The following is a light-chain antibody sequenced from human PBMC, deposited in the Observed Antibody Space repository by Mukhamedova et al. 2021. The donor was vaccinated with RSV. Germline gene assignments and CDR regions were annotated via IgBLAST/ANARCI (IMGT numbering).Light chain of an antibody. V-gene: IGKV1-33*01. Sequence: DLGEFKQWYQRRVHGKAPKLLIYDASNLETGVPSRFSGSGSGTDFTFTISSLQPEDIATYYCQQYDNLPPGMYTFGQGTKLEIK. CDR1: DLGEF. CDR3: QQYDNLPPGMYT. J-gene: IGKJ2*01. CDR2: DAS.